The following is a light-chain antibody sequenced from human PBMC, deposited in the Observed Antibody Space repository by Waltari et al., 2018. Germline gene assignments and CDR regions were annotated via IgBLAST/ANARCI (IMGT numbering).Light chain of an antibody. CDR1: QSVGTY. CDR3: QQRSDRPPLS. Sequence: TLSLSPGERATLSCRASQSVGTYLAWYQQKPGQAPRLLIYDASNRATGIPARFSGSGSGTDFTLTISSLEPGDSAVYYCQQRSDRPPLSFGQGTKLEIK. CDR2: DAS. J-gene: IGKJ2*03. V-gene: IGKV3-11*01.